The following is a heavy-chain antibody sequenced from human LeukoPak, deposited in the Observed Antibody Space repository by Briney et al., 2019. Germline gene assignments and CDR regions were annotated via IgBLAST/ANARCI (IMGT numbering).Heavy chain of an antibody. J-gene: IGHJ5*02. Sequence: ASGRVSCKASGYSFTDYYIHWVRQAPGQGLEWMGWINPASGGTKYAQKIQGRVTMTKDTSISTAYMEVNRLTFDDTAVYYCAREGRSVAATYNWFDPWGQGTLVAVSS. V-gene: IGHV1-2*02. D-gene: IGHD6-6*01. CDR1: GYSFTDYY. CDR3: AREGRSVAATYNWFDP. CDR2: INPASGGT.